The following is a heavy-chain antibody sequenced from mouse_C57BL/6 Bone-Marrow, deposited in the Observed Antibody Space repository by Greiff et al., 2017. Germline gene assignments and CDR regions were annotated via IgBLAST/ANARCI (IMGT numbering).Heavy chain of an antibody. Sequence: LVESGAELVRPGASVKLSCTASGFNIKDDYIHWVKQRPEQGLEWIGWIDPEIGDTEYASKFQGKATITSDTSSNTAYLQLSSLTSKDTAVYYCSSFDGNYFDFWGQGTPLTVAS. V-gene: IGHV14-4*01. D-gene: IGHD2-3*01. J-gene: IGHJ2*01. CDR1: GFNIKDDY. CDR3: SSFDGNYFDF. CDR2: IDPEIGDT.